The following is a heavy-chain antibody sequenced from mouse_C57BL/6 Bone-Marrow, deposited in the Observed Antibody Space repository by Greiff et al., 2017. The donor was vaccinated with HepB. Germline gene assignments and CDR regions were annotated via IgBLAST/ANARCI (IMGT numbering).Heavy chain of an antibody. CDR3: ARRSWHWFAY. V-gene: IGHV1-19*01. CDR2: INPYNGGT. CDR1: GYTFTDYY. Sequence: VQLKESGPVLVKPGASVKMSCKASGYTFTDYYMNWVKQSHGKSLEWIGVINPYNGGTSYNQKFKGKATLTVDKSSSTAYMELNSLTSEDSAVYYCARRSWHWFAYWGQGTLVTVSA. J-gene: IGHJ3*01.